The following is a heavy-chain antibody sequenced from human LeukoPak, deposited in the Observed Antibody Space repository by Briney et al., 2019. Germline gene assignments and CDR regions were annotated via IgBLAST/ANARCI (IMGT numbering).Heavy chain of an antibody. CDR2: TSDSGGRT. D-gene: IGHD3-22*01. J-gene: IGHJ4*02. Sequence: PGGSLRLSCAVSGITLSNYGMSWVRQAPGKGLEWVAGTSDSGGRTNYADSVKGRFTISRDNPKNTLYLQMYSLRAEDTVVYFCAKRGAVIRVILVGFHKEAYYFDSWGQGALVTVSS. CDR3: AKRGAVIRVILVGFHKEAYYFDS. CDR1: GITLSNYG. V-gene: IGHV3-23*01.